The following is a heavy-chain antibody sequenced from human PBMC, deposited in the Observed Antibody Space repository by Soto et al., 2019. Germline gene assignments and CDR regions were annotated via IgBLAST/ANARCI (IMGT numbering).Heavy chain of an antibody. J-gene: IGHJ5*02. D-gene: IGHD2-2*01. CDR3: ARAGFDCISTSCPRGWFDP. CDR1: GFTFSSYA. Sequence: QVQLVESGGGVVQPGRSLRLSCAASGFTFSSYAMHWVRQAPGKGLEWVAVISYDGSNKYYADSVKGRFTISRDNSKNTLYLQMNSLRAEDTAAYYCARAGFDCISTSCPRGWFDPWGQGTLVTVSS. CDR2: ISYDGSNK. V-gene: IGHV3-30-3*01.